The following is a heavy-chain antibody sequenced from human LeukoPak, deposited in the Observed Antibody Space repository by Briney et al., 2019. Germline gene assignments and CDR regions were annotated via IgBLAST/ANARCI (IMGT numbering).Heavy chain of an antibody. J-gene: IGHJ4*02. CDR3: VRGGWYNWNIDFDY. V-gene: IGHV3-21*01. D-gene: IGHD1-1*01. Sequence: PGGSLRLSCAASRFTFSSYSMNWVRQAPGKGLEWVSSISSGSSYKYYADSVKGRFTISRDNAKNSLYLQMNSLRAEDTAVYYCVRGGWYNWNIDFDYWGQGTLVTVSS. CDR2: ISSGSSYK. CDR1: RFTFSSYS.